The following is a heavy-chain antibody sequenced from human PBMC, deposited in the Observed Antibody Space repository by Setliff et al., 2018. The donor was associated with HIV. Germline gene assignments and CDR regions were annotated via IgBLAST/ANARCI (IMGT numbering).Heavy chain of an antibody. CDR3: ASAGSGTRAPPRY. V-gene: IGHV4-59*01. Sequence: PSETLSLPCTVSGGSISSYYWSWIRQPPGEGLEWIGYIFYSGSTNYNPSLKSRVTISLDTSKNQFSLKLTSVTAADTAVYYCASAGSGTRAPPRYWGQGTLVTVSS. CDR2: IFYSGST. D-gene: IGHD1-1*01. CDR1: GGSISSYY. J-gene: IGHJ4*02.